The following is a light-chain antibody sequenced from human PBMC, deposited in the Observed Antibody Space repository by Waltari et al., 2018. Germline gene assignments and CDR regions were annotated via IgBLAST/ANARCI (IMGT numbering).Light chain of an antibody. J-gene: IGKJ1*01. V-gene: IGKV3-11*01. Sequence: EIVLTQSPATLSLSPGERATLSCRASQSVSSYLAWYQQKPVQAPRLLMYEASNRATGIPARFSGSGSGTEFTLTISSLEPEDFAVYYCHQRSNWPWTFGQGTKVEIK. CDR1: QSVSSY. CDR2: EAS. CDR3: HQRSNWPWT.